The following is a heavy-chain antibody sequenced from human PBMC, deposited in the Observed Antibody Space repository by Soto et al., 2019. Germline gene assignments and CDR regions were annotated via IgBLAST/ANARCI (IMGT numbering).Heavy chain of an antibody. Sequence: QVQLVQSGAEVKKPGASVKVSYKASGYTFTSYYMHWVRQAPGQGLEWMGIINPSGGSTSYAQKFQGRVTMTRDTSTSTVYMELSSLRSEDTAVYYCARAYSGSYYGPVFDYWGQGTLVTVSS. D-gene: IGHD1-26*01. CDR3: ARAYSGSYYGPVFDY. J-gene: IGHJ4*02. CDR1: GYTFTSYY. CDR2: INPSGGST. V-gene: IGHV1-46*01.